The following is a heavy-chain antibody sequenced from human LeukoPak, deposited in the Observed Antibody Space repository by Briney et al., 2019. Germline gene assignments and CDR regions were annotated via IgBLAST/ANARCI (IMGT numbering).Heavy chain of an antibody. CDR3: ARCTTGKTFGSLREIKKSREIDY. CDR2: ISSSSSYI. D-gene: IGHD1-1*01. V-gene: IGHV3-21*01. CDR1: GFTFSSYT. Sequence: GGSLRLSCAASGFTFSSYTMNWVRQAPGKGLEWVSSISSSSSYIHYADSVRGRFTISRDNAKNSLFLQMNSLRGEDTAVYYCARCTTGKTFGSLREIKKSREIDYWGQGTLVTVSS. J-gene: IGHJ4*02.